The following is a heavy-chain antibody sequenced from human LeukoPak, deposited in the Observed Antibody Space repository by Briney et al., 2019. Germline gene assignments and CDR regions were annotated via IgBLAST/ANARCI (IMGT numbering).Heavy chain of an antibody. CDR3: ARTAARYYMDV. D-gene: IGHD6-6*01. V-gene: IGHV4-59*01. CDR1: GGSISSYY. CDR2: FHYSGGT. J-gene: IGHJ6*03. Sequence: SETLSLTCTVSGGSISSYYWSWIRQPPGKGLEWIGYFHYSGGTNYNPSLKSRVTTSVDTSKNQFSLKLSSVTAADTAVYYCARTAARYYMDVWGKGTTVTVSS.